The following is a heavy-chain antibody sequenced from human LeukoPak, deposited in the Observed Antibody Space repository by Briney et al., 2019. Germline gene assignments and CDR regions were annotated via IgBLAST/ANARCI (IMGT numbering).Heavy chain of an antibody. V-gene: IGHV1-69*05. Sequence: GASVKVSCKASGGTLSSYAISWVRQAPGQGLEWMGGIIPIFGTANYAQKFQGRVTITTDESTSTAYMELSSLRSEDTAVYYCARDSVADIVVVPAANAWNYGAFDIWGQGTMVTVSS. CDR1: GGTLSSYA. CDR2: IIPIFGTA. J-gene: IGHJ3*02. D-gene: IGHD2-2*01. CDR3: ARDSVADIVVVPAANAWNYGAFDI.